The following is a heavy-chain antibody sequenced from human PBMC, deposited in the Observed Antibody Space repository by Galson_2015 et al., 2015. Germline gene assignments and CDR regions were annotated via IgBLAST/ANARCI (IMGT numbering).Heavy chain of an antibody. CDR3: ASVITRQLNYYDSSGYYDY. J-gene: IGHJ4*02. Sequence: SVKVSCKASGYTFTSYDINWVRQATGQGLEWMGWMNPNSGNTGYAQKFQGRVTMTRNTSISTAYMELSSLRSEDTAVYYCASVITRQLNYYDSSGYYDYWGQGTLVTVSS. D-gene: IGHD3-22*01. V-gene: IGHV1-8*01. CDR1: GYTFTSYD. CDR2: MNPNSGNT.